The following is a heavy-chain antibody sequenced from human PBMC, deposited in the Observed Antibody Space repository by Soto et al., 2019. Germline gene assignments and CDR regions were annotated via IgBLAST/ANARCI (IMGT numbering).Heavy chain of an antibody. CDR2: ISAYNGNT. V-gene: IGHV1-18*01. J-gene: IGHJ4*02. D-gene: IGHD3-10*01. CDR1: GYTFTSYG. CDR3: AEVRAGGTADY. Sequence: QVQLVQSGAEVKKPGASVKVSCKASGYTFTSYGISWVRQAPGQGLEWMGWISAYNGNTNYAQKLQGRDTMTTDTPTSTADRERRSRRSEDPAVYYCAEVRAGGTADYGGQGTLSPSPQ.